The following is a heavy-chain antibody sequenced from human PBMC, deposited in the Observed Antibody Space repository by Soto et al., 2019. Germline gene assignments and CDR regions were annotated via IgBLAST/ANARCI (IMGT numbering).Heavy chain of an antibody. CDR2: IYYSGST. CDR1: GGSISRNDYY. V-gene: IGHV4-30-4*01. CDR3: ARGRYNWNQGAFDI. Sequence: PSETLSLTCTVSGGSISRNDYYWSWIRQPPGKGLEWIGYIYYSGSTYYNPSLKSRVTISADTSKTQFSLKLTSVTAADTAVYYCARGRYNWNQGAFDIWGQGTVVTVS. J-gene: IGHJ3*02. D-gene: IGHD1-20*01.